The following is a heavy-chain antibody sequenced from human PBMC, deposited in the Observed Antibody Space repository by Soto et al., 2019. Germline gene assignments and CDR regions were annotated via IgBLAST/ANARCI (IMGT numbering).Heavy chain of an antibody. CDR1: GFTFSNAW. V-gene: IGHV3-15*01. D-gene: IGHD1-26*01. Sequence: EVQLVESGGGLVKPGGSLRLSCAASGFTFSNAWMSWVRQAPGKGLEWVGRIKSKTDGGTTDYAAPVKGRFTISRDDSQNTLYLQMNSLKTEDTAVYYCTTERIPIYSRGSYYPRRPDYWGQGTLVTVSS. CDR3: TTERIPIYSRGSYYPRRPDY. CDR2: IKSKTDGGTT. J-gene: IGHJ4*02.